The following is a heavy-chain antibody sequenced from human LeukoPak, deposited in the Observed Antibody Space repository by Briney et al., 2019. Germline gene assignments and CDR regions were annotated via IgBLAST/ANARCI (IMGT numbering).Heavy chain of an antibody. D-gene: IGHD3-22*01. Sequence: GGSLRLSCAASGFTFDDYAMHWVRQASGKGLEWVSGISWNSGSIGYADSVKGRFTISRDNAKNSLYLQMNSLRAEDTALYYCAKDFDSSGYPRDAFDIWGQGTMVTVSS. J-gene: IGHJ3*02. CDR2: ISWNSGSI. V-gene: IGHV3-9*01. CDR1: GFTFDDYA. CDR3: AKDFDSSGYPRDAFDI.